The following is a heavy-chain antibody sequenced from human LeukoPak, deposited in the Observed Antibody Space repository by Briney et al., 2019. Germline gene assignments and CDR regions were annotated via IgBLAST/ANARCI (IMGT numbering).Heavy chain of an antibody. V-gene: IGHV1-8*03. CDR2: MNPNSGNT. J-gene: IGHJ6*03. CDR1: GYTFTSYD. CDR3: ARGGYYYNYYYYYMDV. Sequence: VSVKVSCKASGYTFTSYDINWVRQATGQGLEWMGWMNPNSGNTGYAQKFQGRVTITRNTFISTAYMELSSLRSEDTAVYYCARGGYYYNYYYYYMDVWGKGTTVTISS. D-gene: IGHD3-10*01.